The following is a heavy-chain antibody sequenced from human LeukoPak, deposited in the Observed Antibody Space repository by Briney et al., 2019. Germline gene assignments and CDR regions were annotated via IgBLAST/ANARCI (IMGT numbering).Heavy chain of an antibody. Sequence: GGSLRLSCAASGFTLSSYEMNWVRLAPGKGLEWISYISRTGNSVYYAGSVKGRFTISRDSAKNSLYLQMNSLRAEDTAVYYCARGPYSSNWYVDYWGLGTLVTVAS. CDR1: GFTLSSYE. D-gene: IGHD6-13*01. CDR2: ISRTGNSV. CDR3: ARGPYSSNWYVDY. V-gene: IGHV3-48*03. J-gene: IGHJ4*02.